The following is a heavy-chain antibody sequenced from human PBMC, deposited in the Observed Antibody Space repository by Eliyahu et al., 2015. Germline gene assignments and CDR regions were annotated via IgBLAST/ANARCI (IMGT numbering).Heavy chain of an antibody. V-gene: IGHV3-43*02. J-gene: IGHJ4*02. CDR2: ISGDGGST. CDR3: AKEYYYDSSGYSFPLDY. D-gene: IGHD3-22*01. CDR1: GFXFDXXX. Sequence: EVQLVESGGGVVQPGGSLXXSCAASGFXFDXXXMHWVRQAPGKGLEWVSLISGDGGSTYYADSVKGRFTISRDNSKNSLYLQMNSLRTEDTALYYCAKEYYYDSSGYSFPLDYWGQGTLVTVSS.